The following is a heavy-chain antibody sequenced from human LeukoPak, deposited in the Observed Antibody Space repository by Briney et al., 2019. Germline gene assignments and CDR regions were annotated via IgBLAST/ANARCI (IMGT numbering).Heavy chain of an antibody. J-gene: IGHJ4*02. CDR2: TSSSDAGT. Sequence: PGGSLRLSCAASGFSFSDTGTTWVRQAPGKGLEWVAATSSSDAGTYHADSVRGRFTISRDNSKNTLYLQMNSLRAEDAAVYFCAKAPVTSCRGAYCYPFDSWGQGTLVTVSS. V-gene: IGHV3-23*01. D-gene: IGHD2-21*01. CDR3: AKAPVTSCRGAYCYPFDS. CDR1: GFSFSDTG.